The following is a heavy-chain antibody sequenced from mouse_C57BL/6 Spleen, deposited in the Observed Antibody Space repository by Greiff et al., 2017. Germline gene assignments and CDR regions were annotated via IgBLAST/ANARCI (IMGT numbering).Heavy chain of an antibody. CDR1: GYTFTSYW. CDR3: AGGENCDGGSPWYFDV. CDR2: INPSNGGT. J-gene: IGHJ1*03. Sequence: QVQLQQPGTELVKPGASVKLSCKASGYTFTSYWMHWVKQRPGQGLEWIGNINPSNGGTNYNEKFKSKATLTVDKSSSTAYMQLSSLTSEDSAVYYCAGGENCDGGSPWYFDVWGTGTTVTVSS. D-gene: IGHD1-1*02. V-gene: IGHV1-53*01.